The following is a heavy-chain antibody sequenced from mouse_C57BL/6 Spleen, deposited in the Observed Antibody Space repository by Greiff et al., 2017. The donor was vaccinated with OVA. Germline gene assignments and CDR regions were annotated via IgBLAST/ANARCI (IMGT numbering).Heavy chain of an antibody. CDR2: IYPGSGST. D-gene: IGHD2-5*01. J-gene: IGHJ4*01. CDR3: ARYSNFYYYAMDY. V-gene: IGHV1-55*01. CDR1: GYTFTSYW. Sequence: VQLQQPGAELVKPGASVKMSCKASGYTFTSYWITWVKQRPGQGLEWIGDIYPGSGSTNYNEKFKSKATLTVDTSSSTAYMQLSSLTSEDSAVYYCARYSNFYYYAMDYWGQGTSVTVSS.